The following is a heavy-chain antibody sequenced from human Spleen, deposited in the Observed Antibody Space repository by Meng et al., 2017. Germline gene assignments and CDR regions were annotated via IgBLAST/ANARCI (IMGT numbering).Heavy chain of an antibody. CDR1: GGSISSIDW. D-gene: IGHD6-19*01. V-gene: IGHV4/OR15-8*02. CDR3: ASWIYSCGWQ. Sequence: VQLQASASGLVKPPATLSLTCVVSGGSISSIDWWSWVRQPPGKGLEWIGEIYHGGDTNYNPSLKSRVTIAIDKSKNQFSLKLSSVTAADTAVYYCASWIYSCGWQWGQGALVTVSS. J-gene: IGHJ4*02. CDR2: IYHGGDT.